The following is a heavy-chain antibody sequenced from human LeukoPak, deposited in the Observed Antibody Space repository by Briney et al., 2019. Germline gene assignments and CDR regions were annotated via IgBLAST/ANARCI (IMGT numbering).Heavy chain of an antibody. Sequence: SETLSLTCTVSGGSISSSSYYWGWLRQPPGKGLEWIGSIYYSGSTYYNPSLKSRVTISVDTSKNQFSLKLSSVTAADTAVYYCANVIAAAGTPMNNWGQGTLVTVSS. V-gene: IGHV4-39*01. CDR3: ANVIAAAGTPMNN. J-gene: IGHJ4*02. D-gene: IGHD6-13*01. CDR2: IYYSGST. CDR1: GGSISSSSYY.